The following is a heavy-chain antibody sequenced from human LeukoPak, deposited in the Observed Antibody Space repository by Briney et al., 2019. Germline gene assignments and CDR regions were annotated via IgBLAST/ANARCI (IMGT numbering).Heavy chain of an antibody. CDR3: ARSTYYYDNSGYYPGDY. CDR1: GFAVSSNY. D-gene: IGHD3-22*01. V-gene: IGHV3-53*01. Sequence: GGSLRLSRAASGFAVSSNYMSWVRQDPGKRLEWVSVIYSGGSTYYADFVKARFTISRDNSKNTLYLQMNSLRAEDTAVYYCARSTYYYDNSGYYPGDYWGQGTLVTVSS. CDR2: IYSGGST. J-gene: IGHJ4*02.